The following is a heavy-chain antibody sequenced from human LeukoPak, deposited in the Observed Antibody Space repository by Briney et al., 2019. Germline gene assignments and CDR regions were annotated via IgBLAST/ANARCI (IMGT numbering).Heavy chain of an antibody. V-gene: IGHV3-30-3*01. J-gene: IGHJ4*02. CDR1: GFTFSSYA. CDR3: AREILLRGFDY. Sequence: GGSLRLSCAASGFTFSSYAMHWVRQAPGKGLEWVAVISYDGSNKYYADSVKGRFTISRDNSKNTLYLQMNSLRAEDTGVYYCAREILLRGFDYWGQGTLVTVSS. CDR2: ISYDGSNK. D-gene: IGHD1-26*01.